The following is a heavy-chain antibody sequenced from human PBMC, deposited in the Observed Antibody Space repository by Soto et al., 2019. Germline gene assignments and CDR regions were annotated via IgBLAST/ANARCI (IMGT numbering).Heavy chain of an antibody. Sequence: QVQLVQSGAEVKKPGSSVKVSCKASGGTFSSYAISWVRQAPGQGLEWMGGIIPIFGTANYAQKFQGRVTITADQSTGTAYRELGSLRSEDTAVYYCAREPGQWLREGYFDCWGQGALVTVGS. V-gene: IGHV1-69*12. CDR3: AREPGQWLREGYFDC. D-gene: IGHD6-19*01. CDR2: IIPIFGTA. J-gene: IGHJ4*02. CDR1: GGTFSSYA.